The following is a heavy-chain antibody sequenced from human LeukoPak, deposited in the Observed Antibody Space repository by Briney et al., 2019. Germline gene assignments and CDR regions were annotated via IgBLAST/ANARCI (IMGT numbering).Heavy chain of an antibody. D-gene: IGHD3-10*01. CDR1: GGSISSSSYY. CDR2: IYYSGST. V-gene: IGHV4-39*01. CDR3: ARLPRITMVRGVYYYYYYMDV. Sequence: KPSGTLSLTCTVSGGSISSSSYYWGWIRQPPGKGLEWIGSIYYSGSTYYNPSLKSRVTISVDTSKNQFSLKLSSVTAADTAVYYCARLPRITMVRGVYYYYYYMDVWGKGTTVTVSS. J-gene: IGHJ6*03.